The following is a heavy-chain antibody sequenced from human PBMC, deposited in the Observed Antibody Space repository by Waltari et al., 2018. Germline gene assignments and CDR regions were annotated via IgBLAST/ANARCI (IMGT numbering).Heavy chain of an antibody. D-gene: IGHD6-25*01. CDR3: AIRGGGYAFDY. J-gene: IGHJ4*02. Sequence: EVQMVESGGGLVQPGGSLRLSCAASGFTFSSSWLHWARQAPGKGLVWVSAISGSGGSTYYADSVKGRFTISRDNSKNTLYLQMNSLRAEDTAVYYCAIRGGGYAFDYWGQGTLVTVSS. CDR1: GFTFSSSW. V-gene: IGHV3-23*04. CDR2: ISGSGGST.